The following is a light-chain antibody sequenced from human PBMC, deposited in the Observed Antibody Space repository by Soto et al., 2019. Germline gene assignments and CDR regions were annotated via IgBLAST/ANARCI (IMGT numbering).Light chain of an antibody. CDR1: QSITKY. CDR2: AAS. Sequence: DIQMTQSPSSLSASVGDRVTVTCRASQSITKYLNWYQHKPGEAPRLLVYAASNLQSGVPPRFSGSGSGTDFTLTISSLQPEDSATYYCQQIYTTLWAAFGGGTKVEIK. V-gene: IGKV1-39*01. CDR3: QQIYTTLWAA. J-gene: IGKJ4*01.